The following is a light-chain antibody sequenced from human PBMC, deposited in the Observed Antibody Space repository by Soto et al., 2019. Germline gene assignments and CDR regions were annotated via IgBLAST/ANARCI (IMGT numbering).Light chain of an antibody. CDR2: DAS. CDR3: QQRSNWPPIT. V-gene: IGKV3-11*01. J-gene: IGKJ5*01. CDR1: QSVSSY. Sequence: EIVMTQSPATLSVSPGERATLSCRASQSVSSYLAWYQQKPCQAPRLLIYDASTRATGIPPRFSGSGSGTDFTLTISSLEPEDFAVYYCQQRSNWPPITFGQGTRLEIK.